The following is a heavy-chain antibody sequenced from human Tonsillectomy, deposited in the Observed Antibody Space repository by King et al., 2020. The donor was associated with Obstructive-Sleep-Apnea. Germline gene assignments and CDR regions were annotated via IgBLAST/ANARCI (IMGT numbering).Heavy chain of an antibody. CDR2: IYYSGST. CDR1: GVSISSSRYY. CDR3: PLGVTWQELRERGREYYFDY. D-gene: IGHD1-7*01. J-gene: IGHJ4*02. Sequence: RLQLQESGPGLVKPSETLSLTCTVSGVSISSSRYYWGWIRQPPGKGLEWTGSIYYSGSTYYNPSLKSRVTISVDTSKNQFSLKLSSVTAAATAVYYCPLGVTWQELRERGREYYFDYWGQGTLVTVSS. V-gene: IGHV4-39*06.